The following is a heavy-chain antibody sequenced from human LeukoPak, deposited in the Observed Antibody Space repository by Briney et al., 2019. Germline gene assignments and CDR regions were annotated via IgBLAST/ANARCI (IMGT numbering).Heavy chain of an antibody. Sequence: GGSLRLSCAASGFTFSSYAMHRVRQAPGKGLEWVAVISYDGSNKYYADSVKGRFTISRDNSKNTLYLQMNGLRAEDTAVYYCARDWGCSSTSCYESDYFDYWGQGTLVTVSS. V-gene: IGHV3-30*04. J-gene: IGHJ4*02. CDR1: GFTFSSYA. D-gene: IGHD2-2*01. CDR2: ISYDGSNK. CDR3: ARDWGCSSTSCYESDYFDY.